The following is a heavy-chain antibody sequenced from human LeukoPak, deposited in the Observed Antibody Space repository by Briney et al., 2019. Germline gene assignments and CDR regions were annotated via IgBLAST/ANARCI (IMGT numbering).Heavy chain of an antibody. V-gene: IGHV4-39*01. D-gene: IGHD3-3*01. CDR3: ARRDGNYDFRTGYLYYFNY. Sequence: PSETLSLTCTVSGASISSSNYYWGWIRQPPGKGLEWIGSIYYSGSTYYNPSLKSRVTISIDTSKNQFSLKLSSVTAADTAVYYCARRDGNYDFRTGYLYYFNYWGQGTLVTVSS. CDR1: GASISSSNYY. J-gene: IGHJ4*02. CDR2: IYYSGST.